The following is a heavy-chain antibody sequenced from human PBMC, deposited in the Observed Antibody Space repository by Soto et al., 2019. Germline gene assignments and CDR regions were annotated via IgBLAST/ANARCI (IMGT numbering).Heavy chain of an antibody. CDR1: GGSIRTYY. V-gene: IGHV4-59*01. CDR2: MYYGGST. J-gene: IGHJ4*02. Sequence: SETMSLTCPVAGGSIRTYYWNWIRKPPGKGLEWIGYMYYGGSTNYNPSLKSRVTVSGDTSKNDFSLKLTSVTAADTAVYYCARSTGYGDSYFDYWGRGTLVTVSS. D-gene: IGHD4-17*01. CDR3: ARSTGYGDSYFDY.